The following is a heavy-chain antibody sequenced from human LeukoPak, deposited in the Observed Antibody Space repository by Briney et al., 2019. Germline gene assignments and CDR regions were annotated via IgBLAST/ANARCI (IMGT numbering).Heavy chain of an antibody. CDR1: GFTFTSSA. CDR3: AADPLYYYDSSGSSWRPDAFDI. J-gene: IGHJ3*02. V-gene: IGHV1-58*01. Sequence: ASVKVSCKASGFTFTSSAAQWVRQARGQRLEWIGWIVVGSGNTNYAQKFQERVTITRDMSTSTAYMELSSLRSEDTAVYYCAADPLYYYDSSGSSWRPDAFDIWGQGTMVTVSS. D-gene: IGHD3-22*01. CDR2: IVVGSGNT.